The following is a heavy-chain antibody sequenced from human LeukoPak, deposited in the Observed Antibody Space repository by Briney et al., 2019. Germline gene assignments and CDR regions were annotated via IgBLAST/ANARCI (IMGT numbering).Heavy chain of an antibody. J-gene: IGHJ6*02. D-gene: IGHD6-19*01. CDR1: GGSISSGGYY. CDR2: IYYSGST. CDR3: ARGLLRPTYSSGWYRDYYGMDV. V-gene: IGHV4-31*03. Sequence: SETLSLTCTVSGGSISSGGYYWSWIRQHPGKGLEWIGYIYYSGSTYYNPSLKSRVTISVDTSKNQFSLKLSSVTAADTAVYYCARGLLRPTYSSGWYRDYYGMDVWGQGTTVTVSS.